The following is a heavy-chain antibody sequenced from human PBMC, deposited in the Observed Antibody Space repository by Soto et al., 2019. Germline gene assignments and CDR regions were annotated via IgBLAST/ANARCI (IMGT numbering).Heavy chain of an antibody. CDR1: GFTFSSYW. Sequence: GGSLRLSCAASGFTFSSYWMSWVRQAPGKGLEWVANIKQDGSEKYYVDSVKGRFTISRDNAKNSLYLQMNSLRAEDTAVYYCARPCRSYDYIWGSYPYFDYWGQGTLVTVSS. CDR3: ARPCRSYDYIWGSYPYFDY. J-gene: IGHJ4*02. V-gene: IGHV3-7*01. D-gene: IGHD3-16*02. CDR2: IKQDGSEK.